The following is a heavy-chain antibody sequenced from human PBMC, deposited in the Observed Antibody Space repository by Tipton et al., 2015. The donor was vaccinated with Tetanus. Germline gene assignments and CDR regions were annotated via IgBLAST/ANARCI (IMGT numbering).Heavy chain of an antibody. CDR1: GDSVTSGGYY. D-gene: IGHD2-21*01. J-gene: IGHJ5*02. CDR2: ISDSGIT. CDR3: TRDPYYGGYGWFDP. V-gene: IGHV4-61*08. Sequence: TLSLTCEVTGDSVTSGGYYWTWIRQPPGKGLEWVGYISDSGITNSNPSLKSRVTMSVDKSKNQFSLKLTSATAADTAVYYCTRDPYYGGYGWFDPWGQGTLVSVSS.